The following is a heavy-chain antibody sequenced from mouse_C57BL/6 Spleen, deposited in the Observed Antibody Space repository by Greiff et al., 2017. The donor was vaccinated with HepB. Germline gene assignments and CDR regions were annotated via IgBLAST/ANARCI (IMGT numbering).Heavy chain of an antibody. J-gene: IGHJ3*01. CDR2: IWSGGST. Sequence: VQLVESGPGLVQPSQSLSITCTVSGFSLTSYGVHWVRQSPGKGLEWLGVIWSGGSTDYNAAFISRLSISKDNSKSQVFFKMNSLQADDTAIYYCARTAPYDGYYSWFAYWGQGTLVTVSA. V-gene: IGHV2-2*01. CDR1: GFSLTSYG. D-gene: IGHD2-3*01. CDR3: ARTAPYDGYYSWFAY.